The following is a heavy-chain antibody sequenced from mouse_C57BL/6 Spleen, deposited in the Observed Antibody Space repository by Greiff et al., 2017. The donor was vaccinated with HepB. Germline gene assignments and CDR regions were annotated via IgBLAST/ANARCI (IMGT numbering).Heavy chain of an antibody. CDR1: GYTFTSYW. V-gene: IGHV1-64*01. J-gene: IGHJ4*01. CDR2: IHPNSGST. Sequence: QVQLQHPGAELVKPGASVKLSCKASGYTFTSYWMHWVKQRPGQGLEWIGMIHPNSGSTNYNEKFKSKATLTVDKSSSTAYMQRSSLTSEDAAVYYCARLYYYAMDYWGQGTSVTVSS. CDR3: ARLYYYAMDY.